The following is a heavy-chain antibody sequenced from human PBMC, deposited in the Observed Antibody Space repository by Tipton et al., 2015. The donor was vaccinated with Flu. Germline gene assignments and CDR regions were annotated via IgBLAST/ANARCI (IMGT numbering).Heavy chain of an antibody. CDR3: ARERRGDVAWGNNWFDP. D-gene: IGHD3-16*01. CDR1: GGSISSGSYY. CDR2: IYTSGST. J-gene: IGHJ5*02. Sequence: TLSLTCTVSGGSISSGSYYWSWIRQPAGKGLEWIGRIYTSGSTNYNPSLKSRVTTSVDTSKNQFSLKLSSVTAADTAVYYCARERRGDVAWGNNWFDPWGQGTLVTVSS. V-gene: IGHV4-61*02.